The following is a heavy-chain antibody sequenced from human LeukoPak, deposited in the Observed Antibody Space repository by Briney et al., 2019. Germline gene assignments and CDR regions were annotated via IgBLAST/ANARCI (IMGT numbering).Heavy chain of an antibody. CDR1: GGSFSGYY. D-gene: IGHD3-22*01. Sequence: PSETLSLTCAAYGGSFSGYYWSWIRQPPGKGLEWIGEINHSGSTNYNPSLKSRVTISVDMSKNQFSLKLSSVTAADTAVYYCASMIVVVRDAFDIWGQGTMVTVSS. CDR2: INHSGST. CDR3: ASMIVVVRDAFDI. J-gene: IGHJ3*02. V-gene: IGHV4-34*01.